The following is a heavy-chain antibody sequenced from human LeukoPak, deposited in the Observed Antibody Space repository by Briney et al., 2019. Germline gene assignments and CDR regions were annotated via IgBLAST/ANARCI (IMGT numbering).Heavy chain of an antibody. CDR1: GFTFSSYG. CDR2: ISGSGGST. Sequence: GGTLRLSCAASGFTFSSYGMSWVRQAPGKGLEWVSAISGSGGSTYYADSVKGRFTISRDNSKNTLYLQMNSLRAEDTAVYYCAKALVGAFAYWGQGTLVTVSS. J-gene: IGHJ4*02. D-gene: IGHD1-26*01. V-gene: IGHV3-23*01. CDR3: AKALVGAFAY.